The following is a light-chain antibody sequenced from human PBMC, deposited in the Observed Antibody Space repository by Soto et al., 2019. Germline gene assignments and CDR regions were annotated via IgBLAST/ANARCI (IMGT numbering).Light chain of an antibody. V-gene: IGKV1-27*01. J-gene: IGKJ2*01. CDR3: QKYNSAPYT. CDR1: RVIHKY. Sequence: DIQMTQSPSSLSVSVGDRVAITCRASRVIHKYLAWYQQKPGQVPELLIFAASTLQSGVPSRFSGSGSGTDFTLTISSLQPEDVATYYCQKYNSAPYTFGQGTKLEIK. CDR2: AAS.